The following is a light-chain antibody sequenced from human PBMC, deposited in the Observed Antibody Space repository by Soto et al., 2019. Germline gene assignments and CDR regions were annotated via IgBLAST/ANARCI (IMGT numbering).Light chain of an antibody. J-gene: IGLJ3*02. CDR2: QVY. Sequence: QSALTQPASVSGSLGQSITISCTGTSSDVGGYNYVSWYQHHPGKAPKLIIYQVYSRPSGVSNRFSGSKFGNTASLSISGLQADDEADYYCSLYTRTTTFVVFGGGTKLTVL. V-gene: IGLV2-14*01. CDR1: SSDVGGYNY. CDR3: SLYTRTTTFVV.